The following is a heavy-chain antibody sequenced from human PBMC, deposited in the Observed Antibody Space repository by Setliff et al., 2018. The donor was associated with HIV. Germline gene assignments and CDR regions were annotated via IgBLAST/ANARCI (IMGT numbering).Heavy chain of an antibody. Sequence: ASVKVSCKASGYTFTGYAISWVRQAPGQGLEWLGWISAYNGDTNYAQKVQGRVSMTIDTSTSTAYMELRSLRSDDMAVYYCARLGVFDAFDIWGQGTMVTVSS. D-gene: IGHD3-16*01. V-gene: IGHV1-18*03. J-gene: IGHJ3*02. CDR1: GYTFTGYA. CDR2: ISAYNGDT. CDR3: ARLGVFDAFDI.